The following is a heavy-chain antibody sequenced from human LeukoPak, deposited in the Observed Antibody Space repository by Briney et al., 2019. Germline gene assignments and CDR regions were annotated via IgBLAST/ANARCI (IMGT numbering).Heavy chain of an antibody. J-gene: IGHJ4*02. CDR2: ISSSGSTI. CDR3: ARCGYERNFDY. Sequence: GGSLRLSCAASGFTFSSYSMNWVRQAPGKGLEWVSYISSSGSTIYYADSVKGRFTISRDNAKNSLYLQMNSLRAEDTAVYYCARCGYERNFDYWGQGTPVTVSS. D-gene: IGHD5-18*01. V-gene: IGHV3-48*04. CDR1: GFTFSSYS.